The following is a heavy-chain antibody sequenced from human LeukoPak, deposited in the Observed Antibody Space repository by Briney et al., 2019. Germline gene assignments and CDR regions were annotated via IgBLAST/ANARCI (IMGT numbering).Heavy chain of an antibody. CDR2: IKQDGSEK. V-gene: IGHV3-7*01. Sequence: GGSLRLPCAASGFTFSSYWMSWVRQAPGKGLEWVANIKQDGSEKYYVDSVKGRFTISGDNAKNSLYLQMNSLRAEDTAVYYCARATYYYDSSDYYPLGYRGQGTLVTVSS. CDR3: ARATYYYDSSDYYPLGY. J-gene: IGHJ4*02. CDR1: GFTFSSYW. D-gene: IGHD3-22*01.